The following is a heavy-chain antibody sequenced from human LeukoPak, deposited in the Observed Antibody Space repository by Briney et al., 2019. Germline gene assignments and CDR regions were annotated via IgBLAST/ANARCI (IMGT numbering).Heavy chain of an antibody. D-gene: IGHD1-26*01. CDR3: ARFGIVELDY. V-gene: IGHV3-7*01. J-gene: IGHJ4*02. Sequence: GGSLRLSCEASGFIFSSYWMSWVRQAPGKGPEWVAHIKENGIEKRYADSVKGRFTISRDNAKNSLYLQMNSLRAEDTAVYYCARFGIVELDYWGQGTLVTVSS. CDR2: IKENGIEK. CDR1: GFIFSSYW.